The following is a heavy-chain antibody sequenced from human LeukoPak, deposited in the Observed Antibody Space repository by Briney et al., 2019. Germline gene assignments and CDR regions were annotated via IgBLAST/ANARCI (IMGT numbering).Heavy chain of an antibody. CDR3: ARLSIAVAGGVDY. CDR2: VYYSGTT. J-gene: IGHJ4*02. V-gene: IGHV4-39*01. Sequence: SETLSLTCSVSDDSIFLSFYFWGWIRQPPGKALEWLGSVYYSGTTSYNPSLKSRVSMSVDMSKNQFSLKLSSVTAAETAVYYCARLSIAVAGGVDYWGQGTLVTVSS. D-gene: IGHD6-19*01. CDR1: DDSIFLSFYF.